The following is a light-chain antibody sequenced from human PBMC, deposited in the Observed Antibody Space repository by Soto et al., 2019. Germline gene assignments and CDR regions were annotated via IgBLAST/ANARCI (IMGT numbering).Light chain of an antibody. J-gene: IGKJ2*01. CDR3: QQSFSAPRT. CDR2: SAS. Sequence: DIQMSQSPSSLSASVGDSVTITCRASETIIDYLNWYQQQPGEAPKLLIFSASSLHSGVPSRFRGSGCGTHFSLTISSLQPEDFATYSCQQSFSAPRTFGQGTKLQAK. V-gene: IGKV1-39*01. CDR1: ETIIDY.